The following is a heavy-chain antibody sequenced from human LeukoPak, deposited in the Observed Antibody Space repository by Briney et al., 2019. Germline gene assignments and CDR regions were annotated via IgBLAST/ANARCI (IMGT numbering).Heavy chain of an antibody. Sequence: PSETLSLTCTVSGGSINSSSYYWGWIRQPPGKGLEWIGSIYYSGSTYYNPSLKSRVTISVDTSKNQFSLKLNSVTAADTAMYYCASHGPIPARTFDCWGQGTLVTVSS. CDR1: GGSINSSSYY. CDR3: ASHGPIPARTFDC. D-gene: IGHD6-6*01. J-gene: IGHJ4*02. V-gene: IGHV4-39*01. CDR2: IYYSGST.